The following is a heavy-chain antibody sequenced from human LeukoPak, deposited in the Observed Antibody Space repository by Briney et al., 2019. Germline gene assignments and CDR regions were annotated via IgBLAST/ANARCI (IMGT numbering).Heavy chain of an antibody. J-gene: IGHJ5*02. V-gene: IGHV3-30*04. CDR3: ARATNWFDP. Sequence: GGSLRLSCAASGFTFSSYAMHWVRKAPGKGLEWVAVISYDGSNKYYADSVKGRFTISRDNSKNTLYLQMNSLRAEDTAVYYCARATNWFDPWGQGTLVTVSS. CDR2: ISYDGSNK. CDR1: GFTFSSYA.